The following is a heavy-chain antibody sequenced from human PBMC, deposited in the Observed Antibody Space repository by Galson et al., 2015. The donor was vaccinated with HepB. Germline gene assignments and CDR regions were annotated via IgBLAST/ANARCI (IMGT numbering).Heavy chain of an antibody. V-gene: IGHV3-33*01. CDR2: IWYDGSNK. Sequence: SLRLSCAASGFTFSSYGMHWVRQAPGKGLEWVAVIWYDGSNKYYADSVKGRFTISRDNSKNTLYLQMNSLRAEDTAVYYCARDKLQWELLDDYYYGMDVWGQGTTVTVSS. CDR3: ARDKLQWELLDDYYYGMDV. J-gene: IGHJ6*02. CDR1: GFTFSSYG. D-gene: IGHD1-26*01.